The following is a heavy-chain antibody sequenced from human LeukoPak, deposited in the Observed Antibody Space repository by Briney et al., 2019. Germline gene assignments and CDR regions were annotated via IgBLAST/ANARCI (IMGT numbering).Heavy chain of an antibody. D-gene: IGHD5-18*01. J-gene: IGHJ4*02. CDR3: AKDEGHSYGPYFDY. V-gene: IGHV3-20*04. Sequence: GGSLRLSCAASGFTFDDYGMSWVRQGPGKGLEWVSGINWNGGRTGYADSVKGRFTISRDNAMNSLYLQMNSLRTEDTAFYYCAKDEGHSYGPYFDYWGQGTLVTVSS. CDR1: GFTFDDYG. CDR2: INWNGGRT.